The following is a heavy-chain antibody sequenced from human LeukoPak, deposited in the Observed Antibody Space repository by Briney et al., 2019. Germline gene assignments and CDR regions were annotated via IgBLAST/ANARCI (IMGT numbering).Heavy chain of an antibody. V-gene: IGHV3-23*05. J-gene: IGHJ4*02. D-gene: IGHD3-3*01. CDR3: ARGITVFGTLDY. CDR1: GFTFRSYA. Sequence: PGGSLRLSCAASGFTFRSYAMSWVRQAPEKGLEWVSAITGTIISTYYVDSVRGRFTTSRDNSKNTLYLQMDSLRAEDTATYYCARGITVFGTLDYWGQGTLVTVSS. CDR2: ITGTIIST.